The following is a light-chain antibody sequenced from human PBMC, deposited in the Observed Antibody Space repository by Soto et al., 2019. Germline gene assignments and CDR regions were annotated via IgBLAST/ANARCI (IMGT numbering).Light chain of an antibody. CDR1: QSVSSN. Sequence: ERVMTQSPATLYVNPGERAILSCRASQSVSSNLAWYQQKPGQAPRLLIYGASTRPIGIPARFSGSGSATDFTLTISRLEPEDFALFYCHQDCSSPITFGQGTRLELK. CDR3: HQDCSSPIT. J-gene: IGKJ5*01. CDR2: GAS. V-gene: IGKV3-20*01.